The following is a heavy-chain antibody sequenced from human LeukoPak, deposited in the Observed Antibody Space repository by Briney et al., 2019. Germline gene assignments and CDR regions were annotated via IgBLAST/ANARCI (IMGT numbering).Heavy chain of an antibody. J-gene: IGHJ5*02. V-gene: IGHV1-69*08. CDR3: ARVNLRGSNYDWFDP. D-gene: IGHD3-10*01. CDR2: ITPVIDTA. Sequence: ASVKVSCKTSGGTFLSHTFSWVRQAPGQGLEWMGKITPVIDTANYAQTFQGRVSIYADKSTTTVYMDLSGLRPDDTAVYYCARVNLRGSNYDWFDPWGQGTRVTVSS. CDR1: GGTFLSHT.